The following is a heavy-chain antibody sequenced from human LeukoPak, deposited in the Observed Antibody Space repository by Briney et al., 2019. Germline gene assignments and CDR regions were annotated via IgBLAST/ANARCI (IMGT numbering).Heavy chain of an antibody. CDR2: IYYTGST. CDR1: GGSISSYY. V-gene: IGHV4-59*01. D-gene: IGHD6-6*01. CDR3: ARWGSIAVARFDY. J-gene: IGHJ4*02. Sequence: SETLSLTCTVSGGSISSYYWSWIRQPPGKGLEWIGYIYYTGSTNYNPSLTSRVNISVDTSKSQFSLNLTSVTAADTAVYYCARWGSIAVARFDYWGQGTLVTASS.